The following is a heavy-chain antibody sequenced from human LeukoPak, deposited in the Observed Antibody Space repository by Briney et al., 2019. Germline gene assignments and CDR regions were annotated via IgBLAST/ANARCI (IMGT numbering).Heavy chain of an antibody. Sequence: ASVKVSCKASGGTFSSYAISWVRQAPGQGLEWMGGIIPIFGTTNYAQKFQDRVTITADKSTSTAYMELSSLRSEDTAVYYCARGGYYDPLDYWGQGTLVTVSS. D-gene: IGHD3-22*01. CDR2: IIPIFGTT. V-gene: IGHV1-69*06. CDR1: GGTFSSYA. J-gene: IGHJ4*02. CDR3: ARGGYYDPLDY.